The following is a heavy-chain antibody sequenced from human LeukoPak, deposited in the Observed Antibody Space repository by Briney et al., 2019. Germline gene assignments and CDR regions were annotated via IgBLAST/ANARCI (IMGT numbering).Heavy chain of an antibody. J-gene: IGHJ5*02. Sequence: ASVKVSCKASGYTYTTFAIHWVRQVPGQSLEWMGWINAGNGNTKYSQNFQGRVTITRDRSASTAYMELSSLTSEDTAVYYCARDSRTISNWFDTWGQGTPVTVSS. CDR2: INAGNGNT. CDR3: ARDSRTISNWFDT. V-gene: IGHV1-3*01. D-gene: IGHD1-1*01. CDR1: GYTYTTFA.